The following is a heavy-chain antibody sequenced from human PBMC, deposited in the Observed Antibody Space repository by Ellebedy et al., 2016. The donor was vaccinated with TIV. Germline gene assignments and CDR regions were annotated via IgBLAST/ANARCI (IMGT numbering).Heavy chain of an antibody. J-gene: IGHJ4*02. V-gene: IGHV1-18*01. D-gene: IGHD5-12*01. CDR3: ARETLRGYSGYDSYDGY. CDR1: GYTFTSYG. CDR2: ISAYNGNT. Sequence: ASVKVSCXASGYTFTSYGISWVRQAPGQGLEWMGWISAYNGNTNYAQKLQGRVTMTTDTSTSTAYMELRSLRSEDTAVYYCARETLRGYSGYDSYDGYWGQGTLVTVSS.